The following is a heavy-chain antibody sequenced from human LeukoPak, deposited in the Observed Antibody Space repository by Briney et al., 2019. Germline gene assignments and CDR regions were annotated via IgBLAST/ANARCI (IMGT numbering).Heavy chain of an antibody. CDR3: ARGYCSGGSCYNHYYYYMDV. D-gene: IGHD2-15*01. V-gene: IGHV3-53*01. Sequence: GGSLRLSCAASGFTVSSNYMSWVRQAPGKGLEWVSVIYSGGSTYYADSVKGRFTISRDNSKNTLYLQMNSLRAEDTAVYYCARGYCSGGSCYNHYYYYMDVWGKGTTVTVSS. J-gene: IGHJ6*03. CDR1: GFTVSSNY. CDR2: IYSGGST.